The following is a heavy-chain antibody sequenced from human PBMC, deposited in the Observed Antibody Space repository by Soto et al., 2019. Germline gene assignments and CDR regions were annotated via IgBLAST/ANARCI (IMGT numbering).Heavy chain of an antibody. V-gene: IGHV3-11*06. Sequence: GGSLRLSCAASGFTFSDYYMSWVRQAPGKGLEWLSYISGSSRYTNSADSVKGRFTISRDNAKNSLYLQMNSLRAEDTAVYYCARDGVCSGGTCYSLASGMDVWGQGTTVTV. D-gene: IGHD2-15*01. CDR1: GFTFSDYY. J-gene: IGHJ6*02. CDR2: ISGSSRYT. CDR3: ARDGVCSGGTCYSLASGMDV.